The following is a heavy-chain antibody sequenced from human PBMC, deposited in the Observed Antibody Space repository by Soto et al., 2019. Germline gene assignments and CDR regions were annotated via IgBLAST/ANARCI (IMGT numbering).Heavy chain of an antibody. D-gene: IGHD4-4*01. V-gene: IGHV3-53*04. CDR2: IYSGGST. CDR1: GFTVSRNY. Sequence: EVQLEESGGGLVQPGGSLRLSCVVSGFTVSRNYMSWVRQAPGKGLEWVSVIYSGGSTYYADSVKGRFTISGHNSKNTFYLQMNSLRAEDTAVYYCARGGNPNYYWGQGTLVTVSS. J-gene: IGHJ4*02. CDR3: ARGGNPNYY.